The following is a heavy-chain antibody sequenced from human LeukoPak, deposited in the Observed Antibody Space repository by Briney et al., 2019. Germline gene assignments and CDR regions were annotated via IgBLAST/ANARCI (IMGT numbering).Heavy chain of an antibody. Sequence: PSETLSLTCTVSGGSLSSSAYYWAWMRQPPGKGLEWIGSVYYSGSTYYNPSLKSRVTIFVDTSKNQFSLKVSSVTAADTAVYYCARQILWSWFDPWGQGTLVTVSS. D-gene: IGHD2-8*02. J-gene: IGHJ5*02. CDR3: ARQILWSWFDP. V-gene: IGHV4-39*01. CDR1: GGSLSSSAYY. CDR2: VYYSGST.